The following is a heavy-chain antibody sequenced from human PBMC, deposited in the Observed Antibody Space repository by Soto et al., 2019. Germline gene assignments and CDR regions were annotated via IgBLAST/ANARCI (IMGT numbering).Heavy chain of an antibody. Sequence: QVQLVQSGAEVKKPGSSVKVSCKASGGTFSSYAISWVRQARGQGLEWMGGIIPIFGTANYAQKFQGRVTITADESTSTADMELSSLRSEDTAVYYCSSRDVDTAMVTIPYWYFDLWGRGTLVTVSS. CDR2: IIPIFGTA. CDR3: SSRDVDTAMVTIPYWYFDL. J-gene: IGHJ2*01. V-gene: IGHV1-69*12. D-gene: IGHD5-18*01. CDR1: GGTFSSYA.